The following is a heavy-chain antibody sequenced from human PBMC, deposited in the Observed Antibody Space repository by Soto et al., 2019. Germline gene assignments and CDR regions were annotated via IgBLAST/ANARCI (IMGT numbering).Heavy chain of an antibody. D-gene: IGHD3-22*01. CDR1: RYTFTSYY. J-gene: IGHJ6*02. Sequence: GASLKASCKASRYTFTSYYIHWVRQAPVQGLEWMGIINPSGGSTSYAQKFQGRVTMTRDTSTSTVYMELSSLTSEDTDVYYCARDTYYYDSSDIYGMDVWGQGTTVTVSS. CDR2: INPSGGST. CDR3: ARDTYYYDSSDIYGMDV. V-gene: IGHV1-46*01.